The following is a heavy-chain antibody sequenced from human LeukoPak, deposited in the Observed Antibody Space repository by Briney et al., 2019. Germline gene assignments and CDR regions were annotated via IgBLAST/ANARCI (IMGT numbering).Heavy chain of an antibody. Sequence: KASETLSLTCAVYGGSFGGYYWSWIRQPPGKGLEWIGEINHSGSTNYNPSLKSRVTISVDTSKNQLSLKLSSVTAADTAMYYCARGGIAALYGMDVWGQGTTVTVSS. J-gene: IGHJ6*02. D-gene: IGHD6-13*01. CDR2: INHSGST. CDR1: GGSFGGYY. CDR3: ARGGIAALYGMDV. V-gene: IGHV4-34*01.